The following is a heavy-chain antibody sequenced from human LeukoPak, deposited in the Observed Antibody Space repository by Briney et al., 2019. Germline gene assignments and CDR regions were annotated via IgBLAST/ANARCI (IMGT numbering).Heavy chain of an antibody. CDR2: IYHSGST. J-gene: IGHJ5*02. V-gene: IGHV4-30-2*01. CDR1: GVSISSGGYS. D-gene: IGHD2-15*01. CDR3: AREGYCSGGSCYAGQNWFDP. Sequence: SQTLSLTCAVSGVSISSGGYSWGWLRQPPGKGLEWIGYIYHSGSTYYNPSLKSRVTISVDRSKNQFSLKLSSVTAADTAVYYCAREGYCSGGSCYAGQNWFDPWGQGTLVTVSS.